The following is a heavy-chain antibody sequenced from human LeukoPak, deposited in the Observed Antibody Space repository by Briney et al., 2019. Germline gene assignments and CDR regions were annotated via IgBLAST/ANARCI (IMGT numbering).Heavy chain of an antibody. CDR2: IKCDGRIT. Sequence: GGPLRLSRAPSGVTFSSHWMHWLRHAPEKGLVWVSRIKCDGRITNSADSVKGRFTISRDNAKNTLYVQMNSLRAEDTAVYYCERVGARLGYFDIWGQGTMVTVSS. V-gene: IGHV3-74*01. J-gene: IGHJ3*02. CDR1: GVTFSSHW. D-gene: IGHD6-25*01. CDR3: ERVGARLGYFDI.